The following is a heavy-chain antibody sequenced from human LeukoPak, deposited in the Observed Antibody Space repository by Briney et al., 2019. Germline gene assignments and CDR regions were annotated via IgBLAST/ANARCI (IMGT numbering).Heavy chain of an antibody. J-gene: IGHJ4*02. CDR1: GFTFSSYA. D-gene: IGHD2-15*01. CDR3: AKDPGVGYCSGGSCYGEDY. Sequence: GGSLRLSCAAPGFTFSSYAMSWVRQAPGKGLEWVSAISGSGGSTYYADSVKGRFTISRDNSKNTLYLQMNSLRAEDTAVYYCAKDPGVGYCSGGSCYGEDYWGQGTLVTVSS. CDR2: ISGSGGST. V-gene: IGHV3-23*01.